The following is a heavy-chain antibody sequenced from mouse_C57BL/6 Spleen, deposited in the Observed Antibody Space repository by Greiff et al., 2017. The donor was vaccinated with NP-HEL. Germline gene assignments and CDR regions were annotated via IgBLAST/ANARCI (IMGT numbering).Heavy chain of an antibody. CDR3: ARENGRTLYFDV. Sequence: EVQVVESGGGLVKPGGSLKLSCAASGFTFSSYAMSWVRQTPEKRLEWVATISDGGSYTYYPDNVKGRFTISRDNAKNNLYLQMSHLKSEDTAMYYCARENGRTLYFDVWGTGTTVTVSS. J-gene: IGHJ1*03. CDR1: GFTFSSYA. D-gene: IGHD1-1*01. V-gene: IGHV5-4*01. CDR2: ISDGGSYT.